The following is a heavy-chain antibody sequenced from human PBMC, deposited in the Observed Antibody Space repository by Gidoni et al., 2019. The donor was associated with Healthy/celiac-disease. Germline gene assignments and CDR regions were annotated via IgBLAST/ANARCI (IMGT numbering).Heavy chain of an antibody. J-gene: IGHJ4*02. CDR3: ARSPGIAAAGTGPFDY. CDR1: GGSFSGYY. D-gene: IGHD6-13*01. V-gene: IGHV4-34*01. Sequence: QVQLQQWGAGLLKPSETLSLTCAVYGGSFSGYYWSWIRQPPGKGLEWIGEINHSGSTNYNPSLKSRVTISVDTSKNQFSLKLSSVTAADTAVYYCARSPGIAAAGTGPFDYWGQGTLVTVSS. CDR2: INHSGST.